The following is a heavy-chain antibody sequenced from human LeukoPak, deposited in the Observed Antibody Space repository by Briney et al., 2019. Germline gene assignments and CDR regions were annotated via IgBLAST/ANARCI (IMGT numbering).Heavy chain of an antibody. CDR2: ISGSGDPT. Sequence: GGSLRLSCAASGFTFSNYAMSWVRQAPGKGLEWVSFISGSGDPTYYADSVKGRFTISRDNSKNTLYLQMNSLRAEDTAVYYCAKNIAAGGDWGQGTLVTVSS. V-gene: IGHV3-23*01. CDR3: AKNIAAGGD. D-gene: IGHD6-13*01. CDR1: GFTFSNYA. J-gene: IGHJ4*02.